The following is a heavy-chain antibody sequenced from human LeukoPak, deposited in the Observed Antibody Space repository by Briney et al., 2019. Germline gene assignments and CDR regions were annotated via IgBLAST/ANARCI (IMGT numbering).Heavy chain of an antibody. Sequence: SVTLSFKASGGTFSSYAISWVRQAPGQGLEWMGGIIPIFGTANYAQKFQGRVTITADESTSTVYMELSSLRSEDTAVYYCARAEYSSDWFDYWGQGTLVTVSS. D-gene: IGHD6-25*01. CDR1: GGTFSSYA. V-gene: IGHV1-69*13. J-gene: IGHJ4*02. CDR3: ARAEYSSDWFDY. CDR2: IIPIFGTA.